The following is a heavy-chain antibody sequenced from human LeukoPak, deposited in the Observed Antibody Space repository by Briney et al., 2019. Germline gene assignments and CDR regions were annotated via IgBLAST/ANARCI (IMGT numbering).Heavy chain of an antibody. D-gene: IGHD3-3*01. CDR1: GYTFTSYG. J-gene: IGHJ4*02. Sequence: GASVKVSCKASGYTFTSYGISWVRQAPGQGLEWMGRIIPILGMANYAQKFQGRVTITADKSTSTAYMKLSSLRSEDTAVYYCARTYDFWSGPKADYFDYWGQGTLVTVSS. V-gene: IGHV1-69*04. CDR2: IIPILGMA. CDR3: ARTYDFWSGPKADYFDY.